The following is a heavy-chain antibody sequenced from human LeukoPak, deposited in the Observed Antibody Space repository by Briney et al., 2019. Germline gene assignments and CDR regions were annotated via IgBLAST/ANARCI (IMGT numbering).Heavy chain of an antibody. CDR1: GGSISSYY. D-gene: IGHD6-19*01. J-gene: IGHJ3*02. V-gene: IGHV4-59*08. CDR3: ARSRPSSGNAFDI. CDR2: IYYSGST. Sequence: SETLSLTCTVSGGSISSYYWSWLRQPPGKGLEWIGYIYYSGSTNYNPSLKSRVTISVDTSKNQFSLKLSSVTAADTAVYYCARSRPSSGNAFDIWGQGTMVTVSS.